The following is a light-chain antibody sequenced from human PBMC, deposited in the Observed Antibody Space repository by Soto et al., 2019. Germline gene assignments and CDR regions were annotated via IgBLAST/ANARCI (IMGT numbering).Light chain of an antibody. CDR1: SSNIAKNY. V-gene: IGLV1-51*01. CDR3: GTWDSSRRAGV. CDR2: DNN. Sequence: QSALTQPPSVSAAPGQKVTISCSGSSSNIAKNYVAWYQQLPGTAPKLLIYDNNKRPSGIPDRFSGSKSGTSATLGITGLQTGDEADYYCGTWDSSRRAGVFGGGTKVTVL. J-gene: IGLJ3*02.